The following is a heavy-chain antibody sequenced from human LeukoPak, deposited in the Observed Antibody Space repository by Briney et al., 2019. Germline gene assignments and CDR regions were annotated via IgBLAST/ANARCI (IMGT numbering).Heavy chain of an antibody. CDR3: AREGDMATASDAFDI. V-gene: IGHV4-59*01. J-gene: IGHJ3*02. CDR2: IYYSGST. D-gene: IGHD5-18*01. CDR1: GGSISSYY. Sequence: SETLSLTCTGSGGSISSYYWSWIRQPPGKGLEWIGYIYYSGSTNHNPSLKSRVTISVDTSKNQFSLELTSVTAADTAVYYCAREGDMATASDAFDIWGQGTMVTVSS.